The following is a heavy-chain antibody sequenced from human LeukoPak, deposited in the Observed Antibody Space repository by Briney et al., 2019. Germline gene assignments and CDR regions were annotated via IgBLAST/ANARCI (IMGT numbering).Heavy chain of an antibody. Sequence: PSETLSLTCTVSGGSISSYYWGWIRQPPGKGLEWIGYIYYSGSTNYNPSLKSRVTISVDTSKNQFSLKLSSVTAADTAVYYCARGDDSSGYYLDYWGQGTLVTVSS. CDR1: GGSISSYY. CDR3: ARGDDSSGYYLDY. J-gene: IGHJ4*02. CDR2: IYYSGST. D-gene: IGHD3-22*01. V-gene: IGHV4-59*01.